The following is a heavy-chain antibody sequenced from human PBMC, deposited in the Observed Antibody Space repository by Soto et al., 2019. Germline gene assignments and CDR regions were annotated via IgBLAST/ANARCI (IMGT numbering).Heavy chain of an antibody. CDR3: ARLRRVVAATFYRGWFDP. Sequence: EVQLVQSGAEVKKPGESLKISCKGSGYSFTSYWIGWVRQMPGKGLEWMGIIYPGDSDTRYSPSFQGQVTISADKSISTAYLQWSSLKASDTAMYYCARLRRVVAATFYRGWFDPWGQGTLVTVSS. CDR1: GYSFTSYW. CDR2: IYPGDSDT. V-gene: IGHV5-51*03. D-gene: IGHD2-15*01. J-gene: IGHJ5*02.